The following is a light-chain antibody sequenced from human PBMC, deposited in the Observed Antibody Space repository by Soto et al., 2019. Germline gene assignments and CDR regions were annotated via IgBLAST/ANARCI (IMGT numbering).Light chain of an antibody. CDR3: SSYTTSYFYV. CDR2: GVK. J-gene: IGLJ1*01. CDR1: GRDIGAYDY. V-gene: IGLV2-14*01. Sequence: QSSLNHPASVSGSPGQSITISCTGSGRDIGAYDYVSWYQQHPGKAPKLLIYGVKNRPSGVSYRFSASKSAFTASLTISGLQAEDEAHYYCSSYTTSYFYVFGPGTKVTVL.